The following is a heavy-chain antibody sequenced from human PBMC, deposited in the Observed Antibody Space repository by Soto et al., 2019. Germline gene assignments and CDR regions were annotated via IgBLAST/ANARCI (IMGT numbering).Heavy chain of an antibody. J-gene: IGHJ4*02. Sequence: EVQLVESGGGLVQPGGSLKLSCAASGFIFSGSAVHWVRQASGKGLEWVGRILSKAGNYATAYPASMKFRFTISRDDSENTAFLQMNSLKTEDTAVQYWIRGGSPYYYDYWGQGTLVAVSS. V-gene: IGHV3-73*01. CDR1: GFIFSGSA. CDR3: IRGGSPYYYDY. CDR2: ILSKAGNYAT.